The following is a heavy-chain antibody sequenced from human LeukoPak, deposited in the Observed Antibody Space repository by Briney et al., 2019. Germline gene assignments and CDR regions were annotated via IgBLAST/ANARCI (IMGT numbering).Heavy chain of an antibody. J-gene: IGHJ4*02. CDR1: GGSISGGEYY. D-gene: IGHD1-26*01. CDR3: ARGELVFDN. V-gene: IGHV4-31*03. Sequence: SQTLSLTCTVSGGSISGGEYYWTWIRQHPGKGLEWIGYIHHSGSTFYNPSLKSRFTISVDTSKNQFSLKLTSVTAADTAFYYCARGELVFDNWGQGTLVTVSS. CDR2: IHHSGST.